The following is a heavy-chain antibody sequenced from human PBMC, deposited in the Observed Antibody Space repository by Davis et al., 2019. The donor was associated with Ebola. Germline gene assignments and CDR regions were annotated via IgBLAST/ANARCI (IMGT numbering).Heavy chain of an antibody. CDR2: ISGSGGST. J-gene: IGHJ4*02. D-gene: IGHD3-3*01. CDR3: AKDYDFWSGYIDY. V-gene: IGHV3-23*01. CDR1: GFTFSSYA. Sequence: PGGSLRLSCAASGFTFSSYAMSWVRQAPGKGLEWVSAISGSGGSTYYADSVKGRFTISRDNSKNTPYLQMNSLRAEDTAVYYCAKDYDFWSGYIDYWGQGTLVTVSS.